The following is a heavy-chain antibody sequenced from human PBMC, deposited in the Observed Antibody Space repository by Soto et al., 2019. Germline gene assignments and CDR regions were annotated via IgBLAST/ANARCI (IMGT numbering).Heavy chain of an antibody. CDR1: GGTFSSYA. D-gene: IGHD3-10*01. CDR3: ARLTNPYGSGTYSSLCSDF. CDR2: IIPIFGTA. Sequence: SVKVSCKASGGTFSSYAISWVRQAPGQGLEWMGGIIPIFGTANYAQKFQGRVTITADRSTDTVYMELSSLRSEDTAVYYCARLTNPYGSGTYSSLCSDFCGQGTLVTVSS. V-gene: IGHV1-69*06. J-gene: IGHJ4*02.